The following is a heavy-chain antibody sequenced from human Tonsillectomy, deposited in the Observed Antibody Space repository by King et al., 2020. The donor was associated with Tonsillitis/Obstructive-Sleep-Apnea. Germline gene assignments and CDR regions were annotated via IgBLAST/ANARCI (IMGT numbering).Heavy chain of an antibody. CDR1: GFIFDDYA. Sequence: VQLVEPGGGLVQPGRSLRLSCAASGFIFDDYAMHWVRQAPGKGLEWVSGVSWNTGSRGYEDSVKGRFTISRDNAKNSLYLQMNSLRTEDTALYYCVKNSGTNHYHYYMDVWGKGTAVTVS. J-gene: IGHJ6*03. CDR3: VKNSGTNHYHYYMDV. V-gene: IGHV3-9*01. CDR2: VSWNTGSR. D-gene: IGHD1-1*01.